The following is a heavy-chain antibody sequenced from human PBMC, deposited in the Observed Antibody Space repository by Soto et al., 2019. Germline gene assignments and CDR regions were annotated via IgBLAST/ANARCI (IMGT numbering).Heavy chain of an antibody. D-gene: IGHD6-13*01. CDR3: ARGGALGTSWYWGDGLDS. V-gene: IGHV1-69*06. CDR2: IIPVFGTP. CDR1: GYSFSSHA. Sequence: AASVKVSCKASGYSFSSHAITWVRQAPGQGLEWMGGIIPVFGTPSYAQKFQGRVTISADKSTNTSYLELRSLRSEDTAVYYCARGGALGTSWYWGDGLDSWGQGTQVTVSS. J-gene: IGHJ4*02.